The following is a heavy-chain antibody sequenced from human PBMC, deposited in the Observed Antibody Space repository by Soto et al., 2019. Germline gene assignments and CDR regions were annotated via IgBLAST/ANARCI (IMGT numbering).Heavy chain of an antibody. CDR1: GYTFTGYY. CDR2: INPNSGGT. D-gene: IGHD3-10*01. V-gene: IGHV1-2*04. CDR3: ARENSGSGTYYKCRVYYLDY. Sequence: ASVKVSCKASGYTFTGYYMHWVRQAPGQGLEWMGWINPNSGGTNYAQSFQGWVTMTRDTSISTAYMELSRLRSDDTAVYYCARENSGSGTYYKCRVYYLDYWGQGTLVSVSS. J-gene: IGHJ4*02.